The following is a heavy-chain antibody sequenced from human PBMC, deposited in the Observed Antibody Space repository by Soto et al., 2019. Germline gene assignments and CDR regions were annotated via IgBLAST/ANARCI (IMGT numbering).Heavy chain of an antibody. CDR2: INHSGST. Sequence: SETLSLTCAVYGGSFSSYYWTWIRQPPGKGLEWIGEINHSGSTNYNPSLKSRATISVDTSKNQFSLKLSSVTAADTAVYYCATSGSYYYYYYAMDVWGQGTTVTVSS. D-gene: IGHD3-10*01. CDR1: GGSFSSYY. V-gene: IGHV4-34*01. CDR3: ATSGSYYYYYYAMDV. J-gene: IGHJ6*02.